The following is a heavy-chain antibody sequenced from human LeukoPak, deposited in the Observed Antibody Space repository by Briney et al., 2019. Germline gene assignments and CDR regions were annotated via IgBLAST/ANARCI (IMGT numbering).Heavy chain of an antibody. CDR2: IDSDGSDT. Sequence: PGGSLRLSCAASGFTFSSYWMHWVRQAPGKGLVWVSRIDSDGSDTTYADPVKGRFTISGDNAKNTLYLQMNSLRAEDTAVYYCARVGVLEGAAAAFDYWGRGILVTVSS. CDR3: ARVGVLEGAAAAFDY. CDR1: GFTFSSYW. V-gene: IGHV3-74*01. D-gene: IGHD6-13*01. J-gene: IGHJ4*02.